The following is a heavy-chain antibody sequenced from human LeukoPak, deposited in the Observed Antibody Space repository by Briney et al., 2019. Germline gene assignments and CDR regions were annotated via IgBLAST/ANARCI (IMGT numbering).Heavy chain of an antibody. CDR1: GYTFTSYG. D-gene: IGHD3-10*01. CDR2: ISAYNGNT. Sequence: ASVKVSCKASGYTFTSYGISWVRQAPGQGPEWMGWISAYNGNTNYAQKLQGRVTMTTDTSTSTAYMELRSLRSDDTAVYYCAREQGYYYGSGSYSLNWFDPWGQGTLVTVSS. V-gene: IGHV1-18*01. J-gene: IGHJ5*02. CDR3: AREQGYYYGSGSYSLNWFDP.